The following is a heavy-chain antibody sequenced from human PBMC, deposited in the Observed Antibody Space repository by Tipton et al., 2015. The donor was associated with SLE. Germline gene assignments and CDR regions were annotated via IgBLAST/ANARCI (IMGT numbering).Heavy chain of an antibody. CDR3: ARANTIFGGGMDV. CDR2: IYKTGIT. Sequence: TLSLTCIVSGDSITDQYWVWIRQPPGRGLEGMGYIYKTGITRYDPSLKSRVTISVDTSKSEISLRLSSVTTADTALYYCARANTIFGGGMDVWGQGTMVTVSS. D-gene: IGHD3-3*01. V-gene: IGHV4-59*11. CDR1: GDSITDQY. J-gene: IGHJ6*02.